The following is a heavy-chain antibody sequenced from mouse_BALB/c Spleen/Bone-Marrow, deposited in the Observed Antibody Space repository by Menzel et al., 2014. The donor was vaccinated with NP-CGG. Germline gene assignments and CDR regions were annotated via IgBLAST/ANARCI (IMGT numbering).Heavy chain of an antibody. CDR2: INPDSSTI. Sequence: DVMLVESGGGLVQPGGSLKLSCAASGFDFSRYWMSWVRQAPGKGLEWIGEINPDSSTINYTPTLKDKFIISRDNAKNTLYLKMSKVRSEDTALYYCSSLHYYGFFAYWGQGTLVIVSA. D-gene: IGHD1-2*01. V-gene: IGHV4-1*02. J-gene: IGHJ3*01. CDR1: GFDFSRYW. CDR3: SSLHYYGFFAY.